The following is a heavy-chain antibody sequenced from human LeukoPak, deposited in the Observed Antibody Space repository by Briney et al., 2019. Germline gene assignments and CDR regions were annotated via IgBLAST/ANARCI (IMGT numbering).Heavy chain of an antibody. CDR3: AKDLSSSWYYYYGMDV. D-gene: IGHD6-13*01. V-gene: IGHV3-43*01. CDR2: ISWDGGSS. CDR1: GFTFDDYT. J-gene: IGHJ6*02. Sequence: PGGSLRLSCAASGFTFDDYTMHWVRQAPGKGLEWVSLISWDGGSSYYADSVKGRFTISRDNSKNSLYLQMNSLRTEDTALHYCAKDLSSSWYYYYGMDVWGQGTTVTVSS.